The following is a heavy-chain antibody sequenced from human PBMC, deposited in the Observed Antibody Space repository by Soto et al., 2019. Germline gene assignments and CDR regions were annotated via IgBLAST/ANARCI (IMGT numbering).Heavy chain of an antibody. J-gene: IGHJ6*02. CDR1: GGSISSYY. V-gene: IGHV4-59*01. Sequence: ETLSLTCTGSGGSISSYYWSWIRQPPGKGLEWIGYIYYSGSTNYNPSLKSRVTISVDTSKNQFSLKLSSVTAADTAVYSCARGGPRSEYGMDVWGQGTTVTVSS. CDR2: IYYSGST. CDR3: ARGGPRSEYGMDV. D-gene: IGHD3-3*01.